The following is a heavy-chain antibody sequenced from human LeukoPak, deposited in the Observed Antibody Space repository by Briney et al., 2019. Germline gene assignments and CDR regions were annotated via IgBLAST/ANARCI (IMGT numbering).Heavy chain of an antibody. V-gene: IGHV3-7*03. CDR2: IKQDGSET. CDR3: AKDLRVSGNNWFDP. J-gene: IGHJ5*02. CDR1: GFIFSNYW. Sequence: GGSLRLSCATSGFIFSNYWMSWVRQAPGKGLEWVANIKQDGSETYYVDSVKGRFTISRDDAKNSLYLQMNSLRAEDTAVYYCAKDLRVSGNNWFDPWGQGTLVTVSS. D-gene: IGHD1-26*01.